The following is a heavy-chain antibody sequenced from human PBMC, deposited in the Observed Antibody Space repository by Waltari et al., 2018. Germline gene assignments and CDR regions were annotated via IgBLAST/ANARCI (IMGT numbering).Heavy chain of an antibody. CDR1: GFTFRTYN. V-gene: IGHV3-21*01. Sequence: EVQLMESGGGLVKPGGSLRLSCAASGFTFRTYNMNWVRQAPGKGRDWVSSVSSNGAYIHDGYSVKGRFTIARDNAKTSLYLQMNGLRDEDTAVYYCARGGWGFYLDLWGQGALVTVSS. CDR3: ARGGWGFYLDL. D-gene: IGHD7-27*01. CDR2: VSSNGAYI. J-gene: IGHJ5*02.